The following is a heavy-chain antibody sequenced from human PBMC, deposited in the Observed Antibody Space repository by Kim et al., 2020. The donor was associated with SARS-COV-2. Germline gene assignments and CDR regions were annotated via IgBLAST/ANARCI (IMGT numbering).Heavy chain of an antibody. J-gene: IGHJ4*02. CDR2: IKSKTDGGTT. V-gene: IGHV3-15*01. CDR3: TTDPLLERGYGLLWFGESDFDY. D-gene: IGHD3-10*01. Sequence: GGSLRLSCAASGFTFSNAWMSWVRQAPGKGLEWVGRIKSKTDGGTTDYAAPVKGRFTISRDDSKNTLYLQMNSLKTEDTAVYYCTTDPLLERGYGLLWFGESDFDYWGQGTLVTVSS. CDR1: GFTFSNAW.